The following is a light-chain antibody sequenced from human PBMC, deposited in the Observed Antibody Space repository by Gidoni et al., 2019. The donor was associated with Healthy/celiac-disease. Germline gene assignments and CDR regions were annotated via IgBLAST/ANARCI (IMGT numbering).Light chain of an antibody. CDR2: GNS. CDR1: SSNIGAGYD. CDR3: QSYDSSLSGSYV. V-gene: IGLV1-40*01. J-gene: IGLJ1*01. Sequence: QSVLTQPPSVSGAPGQRVPISCTGSSSNIGAGYDVHWYQQLPGTAPKLLLYGNSNRPSGVPDRFSGSKSGTSASLAITGLQAEDEADYYCQSYDSSLSGSYVFGTGTKVTVL.